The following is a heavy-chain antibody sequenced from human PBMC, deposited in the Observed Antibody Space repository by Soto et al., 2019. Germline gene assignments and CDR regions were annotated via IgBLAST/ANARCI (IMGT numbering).Heavy chain of an antibody. J-gene: IGHJ6*02. Sequence: KPSETLSLTCTVSGGSISSSSYYWGWIRQPPGKGLEWIGSIYYSGSTYYNPSLKSRVTISVDTSKNQFSLKLSSVTAADTAVYYCARVGIMTYYGMDVWGQGTTVTVSS. CDR2: IYYSGST. V-gene: IGHV4-39*01. CDR1: GGSISSSSYY. CDR3: ARVGIMTYYGMDV. D-gene: IGHD3-16*01.